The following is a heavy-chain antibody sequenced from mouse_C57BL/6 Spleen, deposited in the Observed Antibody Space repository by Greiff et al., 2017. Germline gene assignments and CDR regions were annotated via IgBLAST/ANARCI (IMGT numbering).Heavy chain of an antibody. CDR2: ISSGGDYI. Sequence: EVKLQESGEGLVKPGGSLKLSCAASGFTFSSYAMSWVRQTPEKRLEWVAYISSGGDYIYYADTVKGRFTISRDNARNTLYLQMSSLKSEDTAMYYCTRGNYDYDLAWLAYWGQGTLVTVSA. J-gene: IGHJ3*01. CDR3: TRGNYDYDLAWLAY. D-gene: IGHD2-4*01. V-gene: IGHV5-9-1*02. CDR1: GFTFSSYA.